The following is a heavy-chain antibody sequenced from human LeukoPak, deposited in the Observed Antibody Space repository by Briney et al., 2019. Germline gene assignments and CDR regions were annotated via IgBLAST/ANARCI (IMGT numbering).Heavy chain of an antibody. V-gene: IGHV1-3*01. D-gene: IGHD2-2*02. J-gene: IGHJ3*02. Sequence: ASVKVSCKASGYTFTSYAMHWVRQAPGQGLGWMGWINAGNGNTKYSQKFQGRVTITRDTSASTAYMELSSLRSEDTAVYYCATITSDYTPSDAFDIWGQGTMVTVSS. CDR1: GYTFTSYA. CDR3: ATITSDYTPSDAFDI. CDR2: INAGNGNT.